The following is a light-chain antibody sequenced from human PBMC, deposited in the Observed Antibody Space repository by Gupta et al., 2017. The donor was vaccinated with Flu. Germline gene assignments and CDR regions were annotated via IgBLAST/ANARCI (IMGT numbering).Light chain of an antibody. Sequence: TCGGNNIENRNVHWYQQKPGQAPVLVIYRDISRPAGIPERFSGSTSGNTATLTISGAQAGDEADYYCQGWDSSTEVFGGGTKL. CDR3: QGWDSSTEV. CDR2: RDI. V-gene: IGLV3-9*01. J-gene: IGLJ2*01. CDR1: NIENRN.